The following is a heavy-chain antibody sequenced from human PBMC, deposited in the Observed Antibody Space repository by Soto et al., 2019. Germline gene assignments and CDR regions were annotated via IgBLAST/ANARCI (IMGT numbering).Heavy chain of an antibody. CDR2: TYYRSKWRN. D-gene: IGHD2-15*01. CDR1: GDSVSSNSAA. Sequence: PPQTLSLTCAISGDSVSSNSAAWNCIRQSPSRGLEWLGRTYYRSKWRNDYAVSVKSRITVNPDTSKNQFSLHLNSLTPEDTAVYYCARKYSDDAFDIWGQGTMVTV. CDR3: ARKYSDDAFDI. J-gene: IGHJ3*02. V-gene: IGHV6-1*01.